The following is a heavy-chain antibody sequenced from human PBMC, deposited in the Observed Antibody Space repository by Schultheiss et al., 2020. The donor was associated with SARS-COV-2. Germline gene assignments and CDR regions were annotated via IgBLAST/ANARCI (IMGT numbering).Heavy chain of an antibody. CDR3: ARSDAYTHAYFDY. CDR1: GFTFSSYA. D-gene: IGHD3-16*01. J-gene: IGHJ4*02. Sequence: GGSLRLSCAASGFTFSSYAMSWVRQAPGKGLEWVSAISGSGGSTYYADSVKGRFTISRDNSKNTLYLQMNSLRAEDTALYYCARSDAYTHAYFDYWGQGTLVTVSS. CDR2: ISGSGGST. V-gene: IGHV3-23*01.